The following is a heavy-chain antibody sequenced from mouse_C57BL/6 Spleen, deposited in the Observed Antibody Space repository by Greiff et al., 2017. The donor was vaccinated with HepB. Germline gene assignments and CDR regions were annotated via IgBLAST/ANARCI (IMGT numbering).Heavy chain of an antibody. D-gene: IGHD2-2*01. Sequence: QVQLQQSGAELVRPGTSVKVSCKASGYAFTNYLIEWVKQRPGQGLEWIGVINPGSGGTNYNEKFKGKATLTADKSSSTAYMQLSSLTSEDSAVYFCGGRDGYDGFFAYWGQGTLVTVSA. CDR2: INPGSGGT. J-gene: IGHJ3*01. CDR3: GGRDGYDGFFAY. CDR1: GYAFTNYL. V-gene: IGHV1-54*01.